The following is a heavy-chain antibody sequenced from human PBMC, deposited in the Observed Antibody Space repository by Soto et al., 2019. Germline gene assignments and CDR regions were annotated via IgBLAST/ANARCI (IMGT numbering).Heavy chain of an antibody. D-gene: IGHD1-26*01. J-gene: IGHJ4*02. V-gene: IGHV3-7*01. CDR2: KKQDGREK. CDR1: GFTFSTYW. Sequence: GGSLRLSCPASGFTFSTYWMSWVGQAPGKGRGWVANKKQDGREKYYVDSVKGRFTISRDNAKNSLYLQMNSLRAEDTAVYYCARDRWEDYFDYWGQGTLVTVSS. CDR3: ARDRWEDYFDY.